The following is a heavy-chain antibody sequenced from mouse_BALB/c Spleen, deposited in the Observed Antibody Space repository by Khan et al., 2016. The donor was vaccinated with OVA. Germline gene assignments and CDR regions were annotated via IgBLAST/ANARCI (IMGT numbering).Heavy chain of an antibody. J-gene: IGHJ1*01. CDR2: INTYTGEP. CDR1: GYTFTNYG. CDR3: ATSASYSFFDV. V-gene: IGHV9-3-1*01. D-gene: IGHD6-1*01. Sequence: QIQLVQSGPELKKPGETVKISCKATGYTFTNYGMNWVKQAPGKGLKWMGWINTYTGEPTYADDFKGRFAFSLETSANTAYLQSNNLKNEEPATCWCATSASYSFFDVWGAGTTVSVSS.